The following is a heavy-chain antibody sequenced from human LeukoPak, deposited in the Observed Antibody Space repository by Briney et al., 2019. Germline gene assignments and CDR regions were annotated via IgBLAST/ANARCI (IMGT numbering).Heavy chain of an antibody. Sequence: GGSLRLSCAASGFTFSSYGMSWVRQAPGKGLEGLSSISGTGRSTHYADSVRGRFTISRDNSKNTLFLQMSSLRVEDTAVYYCAAGFTSSWPHYFDYWGQGNLITVSS. CDR1: GFTFSSYG. D-gene: IGHD6-13*01. V-gene: IGHV3-23*01. J-gene: IGHJ4*02. CDR2: ISGTGRST. CDR3: AAGFTSSWPHYFDY.